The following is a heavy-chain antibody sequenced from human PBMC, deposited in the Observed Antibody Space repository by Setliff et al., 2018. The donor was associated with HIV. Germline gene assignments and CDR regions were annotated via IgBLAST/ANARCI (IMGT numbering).Heavy chain of an antibody. J-gene: IGHJ5*02. CDR3: ARHSGVASPNWFDP. D-gene: IGHD2-2*01. CDR1: GGSISGHY. V-gene: IGHV4-4*09. CDR2: IYSSGST. Sequence: SETLSLTCTVSGGSISGHYWSWIRQPPGRGLEWIGYIYSSGSTTFNPPLQSRVTISVDTSKNQFSLQLSSVTAADTAVYYCARHSGVASPNWFDPWGQGTLVTVSS.